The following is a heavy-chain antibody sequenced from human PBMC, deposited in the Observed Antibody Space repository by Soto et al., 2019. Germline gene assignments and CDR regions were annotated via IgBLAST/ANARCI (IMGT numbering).Heavy chain of an antibody. CDR3: ARDSDTLWFGEFIY. J-gene: IGHJ4*02. D-gene: IGHD3-10*01. CDR2: ISGSGGST. Sequence: GGSLRLSCAASGFTFSSYAMSWVRQAPGKGLEWVSAISGSGGSTYYADSVKGRFTISRDNSKNTLYLQMDSLRAEDTAVYYCARDSDTLWFGEFIYWGQGTLVTVSS. V-gene: IGHV3-23*01. CDR1: GFTFSSYA.